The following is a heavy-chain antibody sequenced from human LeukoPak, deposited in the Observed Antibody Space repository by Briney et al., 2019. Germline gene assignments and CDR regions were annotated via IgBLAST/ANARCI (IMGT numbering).Heavy chain of an antibody. CDR3: ASRAAGD. V-gene: IGHV3-7*05. CDR1: GXTFXSYW. D-gene: IGHD7-27*01. J-gene: IGHJ4*02. Sequence: GRSPRLSCSASGXTFXSYWXTXVXQAPRKXLAWVAKINQDGSAKYYVDSVKARFTISRDNAKNSLYLEMSSLRPEDTAVYYCASRAAGDWGQGTLVTVSS. CDR2: INQDGSAK.